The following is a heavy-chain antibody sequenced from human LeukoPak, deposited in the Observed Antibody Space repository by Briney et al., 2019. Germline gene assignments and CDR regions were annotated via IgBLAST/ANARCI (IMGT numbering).Heavy chain of an antibody. CDR1: GSTFSGYW. V-gene: IGHV3-74*01. Sequence: GGSLRLSCAASGSTFSGYWMHWIHQAPGKGLVWVSRISSDGSTTSYADPVKGRFTISRDNAKNTLYLQMNSLRAEDTAVYYCARRDYFDPWGQGTLVTVPS. D-gene: IGHD4-11*01. J-gene: IGHJ5*02. CDR2: ISSDGSTT. CDR3: ARRDYFDP.